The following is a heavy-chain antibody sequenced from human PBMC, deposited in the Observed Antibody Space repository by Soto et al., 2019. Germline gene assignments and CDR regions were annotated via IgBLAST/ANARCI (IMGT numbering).Heavy chain of an antibody. CDR3: AGGGYCSSTSCYAGLEGNWFDP. D-gene: IGHD2-2*03. J-gene: IGHJ5*02. V-gene: IGHV3-33*01. CDR1: GFTFSSYG. Sequence: GGSLRLSCAASGFTFSSYGMHWVRQAPGKGLEWVAVIWYDGSNKYYADSVKGRFTISRDNSKNTLYLQMNSLRAEDTAVYYCAGGGYCSSTSCYAGLEGNWFDPWGQGTLVTVSS. CDR2: IWYDGSNK.